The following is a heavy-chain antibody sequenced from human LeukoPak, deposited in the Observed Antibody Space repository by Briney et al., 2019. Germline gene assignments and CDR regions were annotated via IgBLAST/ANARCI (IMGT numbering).Heavy chain of an antibody. Sequence: GGSLRLSCAASGFTFSSYAMHWVRQAPGKGLEWVAVMSYDGSNKYYADSVKGRFTISRDNSKNTLYLQMNSLRAEDTAVYYCARGRDSGRRFDYWGQGTLVTVSS. J-gene: IGHJ4*02. D-gene: IGHD1-26*01. CDR2: MSYDGSNK. CDR3: ARGRDSGRRFDY. V-gene: IGHV3-30-3*01. CDR1: GFTFSSYA.